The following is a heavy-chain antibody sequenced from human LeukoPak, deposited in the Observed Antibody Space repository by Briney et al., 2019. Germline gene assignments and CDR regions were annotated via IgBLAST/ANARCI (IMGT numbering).Heavy chain of an antibody. V-gene: IGHV3-64*01. CDR3: ARGTTVTTRWFDP. CDR1: GFTFSSYP. Sequence: VQPGGSLRLSCAASGFTFSSYPMHWVRQAPGKGLEYVSAISSNGGSTYYANSVKGRFTISRDDSKNTLYLQMGSLRAEDMAVYYCARGTTVTTRWFDPWGQGTLVTVSS. J-gene: IGHJ5*02. D-gene: IGHD4-17*01. CDR2: ISSNGGST.